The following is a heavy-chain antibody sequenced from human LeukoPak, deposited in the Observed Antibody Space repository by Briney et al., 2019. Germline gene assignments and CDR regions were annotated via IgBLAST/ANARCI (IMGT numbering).Heavy chain of an antibody. Sequence: GSLRLSCAASGFTFSDYAMSWVRQAPGKGLEWVSGITSGGSTYYADSVQGRFTISRDNSNNTLYLQMNSLRAEDTAVYYCAKGIWIQLWLQDYWGQGTLVTVSS. CDR2: ITSGGST. CDR3: AKGIWIQLWLQDY. J-gene: IGHJ4*02. V-gene: IGHV3-23*01. D-gene: IGHD5-18*01. CDR1: GFTFSDYA.